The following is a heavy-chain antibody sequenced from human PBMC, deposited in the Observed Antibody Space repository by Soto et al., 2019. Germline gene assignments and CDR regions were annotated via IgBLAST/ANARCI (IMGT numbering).Heavy chain of an antibody. Sequence: QVQLVESGGGVVQPGRSLRLSCAASGFTFSSYGMHWVRQAPGKGLEWVAVIWYDGSNKYYADSVKGRFTIARDNSKNSLYLQMNSLRDDETAVYYCAREANPAGAFDIWGQGTMVTVSS. CDR2: IWYDGSNK. V-gene: IGHV3-33*01. J-gene: IGHJ3*02. CDR3: AREANPAGAFDI. CDR1: GFTFSSYG.